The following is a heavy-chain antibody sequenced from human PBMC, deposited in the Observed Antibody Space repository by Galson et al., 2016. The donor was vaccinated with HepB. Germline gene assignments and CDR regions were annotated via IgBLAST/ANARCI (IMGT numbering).Heavy chain of an antibody. CDR3: ARQSQMARTVFDY. CDR1: GFTFSNYW. D-gene: IGHD5-24*01. V-gene: IGHV3-7*01. CDR2: IKQDGSAI. J-gene: IGHJ4*02. Sequence: SLSLSCAASGFTFSNYWMSWVRQTPGNGLEWVANIKQDGSAIYYVDFVKGRFTISRDNAKTSLFLQMNSLRAEDTAVYYCARQSQMARTVFDYWGQGTLVTVSS.